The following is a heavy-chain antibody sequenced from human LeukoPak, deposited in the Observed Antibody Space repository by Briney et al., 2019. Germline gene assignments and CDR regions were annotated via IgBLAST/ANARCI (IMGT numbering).Heavy chain of an antibody. J-gene: IGHJ4*02. CDR2: ISYDGSNK. D-gene: IGHD3-9*01. Sequence: GGSLRLSCAASGFTFSSYAMHWVRQAPGKGLEWVAVISYDGSNKYYADSVKGRFTISRDNSKNTLYLQMNSLRAEDTAVYYCARYFDWSFDYWGQGTLVTVSS. CDR1: GFTFSSYA. CDR3: ARYFDWSFDY. V-gene: IGHV3-30*04.